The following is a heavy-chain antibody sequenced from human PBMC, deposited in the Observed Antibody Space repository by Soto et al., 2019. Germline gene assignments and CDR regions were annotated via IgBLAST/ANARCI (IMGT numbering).Heavy chain of an antibody. CDR3: GRGDYHENSRPFSDAFDI. D-gene: IGHD3-22*01. V-gene: IGHV3-7*04. CDR1: GFTFSTYW. Sequence: GGSLRLSCAASGFTFSTYWMSWVRQAPGKGLEWVANIKQDGSEKWYVDPVKGRFIISRDNAKKSLFLQMNSLRVEDTAGYYCGRGDYHENSRPFSDAFDIWGQGTMVTLSS. CDR2: IKQDGSEK. J-gene: IGHJ3*02.